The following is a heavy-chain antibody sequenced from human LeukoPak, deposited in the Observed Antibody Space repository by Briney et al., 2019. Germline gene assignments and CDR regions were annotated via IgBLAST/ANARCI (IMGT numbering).Heavy chain of an antibody. CDR3: ATLVATTPYYYGTDV. V-gene: IGHV4-31*03. J-gene: IGHJ6*04. D-gene: IGHD5-12*01. CDR2: IYYSGST. CDR1: GGSISSGGYY. Sequence: SQTLSLTCTVSGGSISSGGYYWSWIRQHPGKGLEWIGYIYYSGSTYYNPSLKSRVTISVDTSKNQFSLKLSSVTAADTAVYYCATLVATTPYYYGTDVWGKGTTVTVSS.